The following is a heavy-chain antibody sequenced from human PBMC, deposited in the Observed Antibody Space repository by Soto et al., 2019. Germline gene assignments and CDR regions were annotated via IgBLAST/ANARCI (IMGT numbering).Heavy chain of an antibody. J-gene: IGHJ5*02. CDR2: INAGNGNT. D-gene: IGHD3-9*01. V-gene: IGHV1-3*01. CDR3: ARDLTGYYKGGWWLAPYNWFDP. CDR1: GYTFTSYA. Sequence: QVQLVQSGAEVKKPGASVKVSCKASGYTFTSYAMHWVRQAPGQRLEWMGWINAGNGNTKYSQKFQGRVTITRETSASTAYMELSSLRSEDTAVYYCARDLTGYYKGGWWLAPYNWFDPWGQGTLVTVSS.